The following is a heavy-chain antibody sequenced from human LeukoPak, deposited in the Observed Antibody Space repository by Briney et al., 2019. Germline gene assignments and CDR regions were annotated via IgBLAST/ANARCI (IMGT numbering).Heavy chain of an antibody. CDR3: AKPRYCSGGSCLFDY. CDR2: ISGSGGST. V-gene: IGHV3-23*01. CDR1: GFTFSSYG. D-gene: IGHD2-15*01. J-gene: IGHJ4*02. Sequence: PGRSLRLSCAASGFTFSSYGMHWVRQAPGKGLEWVSAISGSGGSTYYADSVKGRFTISRDNSKNTLYLQMNSLRAEDTAVYYCAKPRYCSGGSCLFDYWGQGTLVTVSS.